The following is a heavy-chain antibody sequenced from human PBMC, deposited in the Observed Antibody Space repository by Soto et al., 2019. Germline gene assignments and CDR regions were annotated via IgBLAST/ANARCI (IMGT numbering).Heavy chain of an antibody. CDR2: IYSDGRT. Sequence: EVQLVESGGGLVQPGGSLRLSCAASGFTVSSNYMSWVRQAPGKGLEWVSLIYSDGRTYYAGSVKGRFTVSRDNSKNTLYLQMNSLRAEDTAVYYCARDATTHFDSWGQGTLDTVSS. V-gene: IGHV3-66*01. J-gene: IGHJ4*02. CDR1: GFTVSSNY. CDR3: ARDATTHFDS.